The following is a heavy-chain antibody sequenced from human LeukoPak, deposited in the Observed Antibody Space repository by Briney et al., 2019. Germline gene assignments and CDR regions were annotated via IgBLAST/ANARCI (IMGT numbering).Heavy chain of an antibody. Sequence: PSETLSLTCTVSGGSITSSSYYWGWIRQPRGKGLEWIGSIYYSGNTYYKPSLKSRVTISVDTSKNQFSLKLSSVTAADTAVYYCARHDGSNNLDYWGQGTLVTVSS. J-gene: IGHJ4*02. CDR1: GGSITSSSYY. V-gene: IGHV4-39*01. CDR3: ARHDGSNNLDY. CDR2: IYYSGNT. D-gene: IGHD1-14*01.